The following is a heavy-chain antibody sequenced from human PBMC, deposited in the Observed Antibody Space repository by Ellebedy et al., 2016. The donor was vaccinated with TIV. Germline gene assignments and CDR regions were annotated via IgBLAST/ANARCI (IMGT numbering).Heavy chain of an antibody. CDR3: ARGGDYDYGDPSPSGDY. Sequence: SETLSLTXAVYGGSFSGYYWSWIRQPPGKGLEWIGEINHSGSTNYNPSLKSRVTISVDTSKNQFSLKLSSVTAADTAVYYCARGGDYDYGDPSPSGDYWGQGTLVTVSS. CDR1: GGSFSGYY. V-gene: IGHV4-34*01. J-gene: IGHJ4*02. CDR2: INHSGST. D-gene: IGHD4-17*01.